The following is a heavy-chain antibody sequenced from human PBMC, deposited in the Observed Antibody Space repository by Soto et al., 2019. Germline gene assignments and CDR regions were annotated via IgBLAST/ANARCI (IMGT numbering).Heavy chain of an antibody. Sequence: GGSLRLSCAASGFTLTTYAMSWVRQAPGKGLEWVSGISGSGANTYYADSVRGRFTVSRDYSENTLYLQMDNLRAEDTALYYCSKGHLISGYYEWLDPWGQGTLVTVSS. CDR2: ISGSGANT. D-gene: IGHD3-22*01. CDR3: SKGHLISGYYEWLDP. CDR1: GFTLTTYA. J-gene: IGHJ5*02. V-gene: IGHV3-23*01.